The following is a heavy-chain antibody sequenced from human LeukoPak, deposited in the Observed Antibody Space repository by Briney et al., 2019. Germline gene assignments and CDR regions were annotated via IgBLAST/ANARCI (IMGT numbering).Heavy chain of an antibody. CDR1: GYTFTSYY. J-gene: IGHJ4*02. V-gene: IGHV1-46*01. D-gene: IGHD4-17*01. CDR3: ARGERYGDYVSRPDY. Sequence: ASVKVSCKASGYTFTSYYMHWVRQAPGQGLEWMGIINPSGGSTSYAQKFQGRVTMTRDMSTSTVYMELSSLRSEDTAVYYCARGERYGDYVSRPDYWGQGTLVTVSS. CDR2: INPSGGST.